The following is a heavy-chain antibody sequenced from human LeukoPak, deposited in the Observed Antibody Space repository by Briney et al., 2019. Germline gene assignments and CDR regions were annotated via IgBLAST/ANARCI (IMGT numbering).Heavy chain of an antibody. D-gene: IGHD6-13*01. CDR2: INHSGST. CDR1: GGSFSGYY. J-gene: IGHJ4*02. CDR3: ARVPYSGRIDY. V-gene: IGHV4-34*01. Sequence: PSETLSLTCAVYGGSFSGYYWSWIRQPPGKGLEWIGEINHSGSTNYNPSLKSRATISVDTSKNQFSLKLSSVTAADTAVYYCARVPYSGRIDYWGQGTLVTVSS.